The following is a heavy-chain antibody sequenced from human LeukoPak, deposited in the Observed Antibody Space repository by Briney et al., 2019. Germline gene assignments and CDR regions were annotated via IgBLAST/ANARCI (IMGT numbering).Heavy chain of an antibody. CDR1: GFTFITYG. Sequence: PGGSLRLSCAASGFTFITYGLHWFGQAPAKGLEWVQFIRFDGSNKYYADSVKGRFTISRDNSKNTLYLQMNSLRAEDTAVYYCAKDLYYYDSSGPPAVNWFDPWGQGTLVTVSS. J-gene: IGHJ5*02. CDR3: AKDLYYYDSSGPPAVNWFDP. D-gene: IGHD3-22*01. CDR2: IRFDGSNK. V-gene: IGHV3-30*02.